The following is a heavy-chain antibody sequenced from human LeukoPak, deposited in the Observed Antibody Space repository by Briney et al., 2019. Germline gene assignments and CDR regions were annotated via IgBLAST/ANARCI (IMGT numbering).Heavy chain of an antibody. CDR1: GYTFTSYY. CDR2: INPSGGST. D-gene: IGHD2-2*01. V-gene: IGHV1-46*01. J-gene: IGHJ2*01. Sequence: ASVKVSCKASGYTFTSYYMHWVRQAPGQGLEWMGIINPSGGSTSYAQKFQGRVTMTRDTSTGTVYMELSSLRSEDTAVYYCARPVVPAARTASFDLWGRGTLVTVSS. CDR3: ARPVVPAARTASFDL.